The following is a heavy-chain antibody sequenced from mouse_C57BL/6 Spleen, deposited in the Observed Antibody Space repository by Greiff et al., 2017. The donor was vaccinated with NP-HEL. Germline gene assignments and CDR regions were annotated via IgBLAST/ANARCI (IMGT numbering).Heavy chain of an antibody. V-gene: IGHV5-4*01. CDR3: ARDGNSHFDY. CDR1: GFTFSSYA. CDR2: ISDGGSYT. D-gene: IGHD2-1*01. J-gene: IGHJ2*01. Sequence: EVKVVESGGGLVKPGGSLKLSCAASGFTFSSYAMSWVRQTPEKRLEWVATISDGGSYTYYPDNVKGRFTISRDNAKNNLYLQMSHLKSEDTAMYYCARDGNSHFDYWGQGTTLTVSS.